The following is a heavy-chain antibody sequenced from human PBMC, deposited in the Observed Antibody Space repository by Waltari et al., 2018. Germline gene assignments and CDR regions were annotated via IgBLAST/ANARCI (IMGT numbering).Heavy chain of an antibody. Sequence: DSVKGRFTISRDNAKNSLYLQMNSLRAEDTAVYYCARLAGAADRVFDYWGQGTLVTVSS. V-gene: IGHV3-7*01. J-gene: IGHJ4*02. D-gene: IGHD6-19*01. CDR3: ARLAGAADRVFDY.